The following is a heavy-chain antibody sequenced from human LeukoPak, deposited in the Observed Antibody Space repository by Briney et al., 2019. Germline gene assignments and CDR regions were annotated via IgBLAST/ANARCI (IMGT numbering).Heavy chain of an antibody. D-gene: IGHD2-2*01. V-gene: IGHV3-20*04. CDR1: GFTFDDYG. CDR2: TNWNGGST. Sequence: GGSLRLFCAASGFTFDDYGMSWVRQAPGKGLEWVSGTNWNGGSTGYADSVKGRFTISRDNAKNSLYLQMNSLRAEDTALYYCARQLLWGYDPWGQGTLVTVSS. CDR3: ARQLLWGYDP. J-gene: IGHJ5*02.